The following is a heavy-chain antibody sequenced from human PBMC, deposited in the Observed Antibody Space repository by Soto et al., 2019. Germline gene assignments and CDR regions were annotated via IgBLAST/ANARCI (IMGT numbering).Heavy chain of an antibody. CDR3: ARDHSYDFWSGYSTGYYYGMDV. CDR2: ISAYNGNT. J-gene: IGHJ6*02. D-gene: IGHD3-3*01. V-gene: IGHV1-18*01. CDR1: GYTFTSYG. Sequence: ASVKVSCKASGYTFTSYGISWVRQAPGQGLEWMGWISAYNGNTNYAQKLQGRVTMTTDTSTSTAYMELRSLRSDDTAVYYCARDHSYDFWSGYSTGYYYGMDVWGQGTTVTVSS.